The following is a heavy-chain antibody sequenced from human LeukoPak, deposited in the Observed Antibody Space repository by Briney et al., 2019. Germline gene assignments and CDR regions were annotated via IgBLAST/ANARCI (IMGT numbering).Heavy chain of an antibody. CDR3: SRADYYDILTGYYNDAFDI. CDR1: GGSISSYY. D-gene: IGHD3-9*01. J-gene: IGHJ3*02. CDR2: IYTSGST. V-gene: IGHV4-4*07. Sequence: SETLSLTCTVSGGSISSYYWSWIRQPAGKGLEWIGRIYTSGSTNYNPSLKSRVTMSVDTSKNRFSLKLSSVTAADTAVYYCSRADYYDILTGYYNDAFDIWGQGTMVTVSS.